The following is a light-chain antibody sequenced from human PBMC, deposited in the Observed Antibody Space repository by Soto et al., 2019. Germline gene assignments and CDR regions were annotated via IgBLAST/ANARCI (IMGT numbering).Light chain of an antibody. CDR3: QQYYSSVT. CDR2: WAS. V-gene: IGKV4-1*01. J-gene: IGKJ2*01. CDR1: QTVFHTSYNKDF. Sequence: DIVMTQSPDSLSVSLGERATINCKSSQTVFHTSYNKDFLAWYQQQAGQPPKLLFYWASTRESGVPARFSGGGSGTDFSLTIRRRQAEDVAVYYCQQYYSSVTFGQGTKLEIK.